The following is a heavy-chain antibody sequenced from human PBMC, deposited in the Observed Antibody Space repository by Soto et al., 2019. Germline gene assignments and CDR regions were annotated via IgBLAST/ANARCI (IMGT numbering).Heavy chain of an antibody. V-gene: IGHV1-69*13. Sequence: SVKVSCKASGGTFSSYPINWVRQAPGQGLEWMGEIIPIFGTANYAQKFQGRVTITADESTSTAYMELSSLRSEDTAVYYCARDGGRHSGGIDYWGQGTLVTVSS. J-gene: IGHJ4*02. CDR3: ARDGGRHSGGIDY. CDR2: IIPIFGTA. D-gene: IGHD1-26*01. CDR1: GGTFSSYP.